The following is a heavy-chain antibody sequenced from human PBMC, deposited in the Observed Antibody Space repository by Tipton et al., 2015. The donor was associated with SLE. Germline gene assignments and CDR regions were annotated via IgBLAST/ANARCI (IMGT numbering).Heavy chain of an antibody. J-gene: IGHJ4*02. D-gene: IGHD4-23*01. CDR1: GGSFSGYY. CDR2: INHSGST. CDR3: ARDVNSGRHFDY. V-gene: IGHV4-34*01. Sequence: TLSLTCAVYGGSFSGYYWSWIRQPPGKGLEWIGEINHSGSTKYNPSLKSRVTISVDTSKNQFSLKLSSVTAADTAVYYCARDVNSGRHFDYWGQGTLVTVSS.